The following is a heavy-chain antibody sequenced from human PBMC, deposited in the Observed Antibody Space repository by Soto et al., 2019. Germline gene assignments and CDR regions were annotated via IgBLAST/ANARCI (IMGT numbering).Heavy chain of an antibody. CDR3: TTNFYSYHGMDV. D-gene: IGHD4-4*01. J-gene: IGHJ6*02. CDR2: IKSRSDGGTT. Sequence: EVQLVESGGGLVKPGGSLTLSCAASGITFSKAWMNWVRQSPGKGLEWVGRIKSRSDGGTTAYAAPVKGRFSISRDDSKDTLWLQMNSLKTEDTAVYYCTTNFYSYHGMDVWAQGTTVTVSS. V-gene: IGHV3-15*01. CDR1: GITFSKAW.